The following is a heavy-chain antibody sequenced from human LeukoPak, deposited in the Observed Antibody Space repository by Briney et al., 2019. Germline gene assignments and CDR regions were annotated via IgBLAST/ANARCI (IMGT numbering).Heavy chain of an antibody. CDR2: IYSGGST. D-gene: IGHD6-6*01. CDR1: GFTVSSNY. Sequence: GGSLRLSCAASGFTVSSNYMSWVRQAPGKGLEWVSVIYSGGSTYYADSVKGRFTISRDNSKNTLYLQMNSLRAEYTAVYYCARSTPKYSSSDYYYYYMDVWGKGTTVTVSS. V-gene: IGHV3-66*02. CDR3: ARSTPKYSSSDYYYYYMDV. J-gene: IGHJ6*03.